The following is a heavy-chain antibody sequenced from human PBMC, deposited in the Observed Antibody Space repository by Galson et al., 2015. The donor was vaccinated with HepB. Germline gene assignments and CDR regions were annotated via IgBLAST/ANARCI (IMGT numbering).Heavy chain of an antibody. V-gene: IGHV1-69*04. D-gene: IGHD2-2*01. CDR3: ARAEYCSSTSCYKGGSQSDY. CDR1: GFTFSRYA. CDR2: IIPTHGIA. J-gene: IGHJ4*02. Sequence: SVKVSCKASGFTFSRYAINWVRQAPGQGLEWMGRIIPTHGIANYAQKFQGRVTITADKSTSTAYMELSSLRSEDTAVYYCARAEYCSSTSCYKGGSQSDYLCQRTLFTVYS.